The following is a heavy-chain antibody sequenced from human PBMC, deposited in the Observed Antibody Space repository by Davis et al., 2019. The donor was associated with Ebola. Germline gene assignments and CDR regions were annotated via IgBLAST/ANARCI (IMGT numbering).Heavy chain of an antibody. CDR1: GFTFSEYW. CDR3: AREEGITMVQGVIVAYYYYYGMDV. J-gene: IGHJ6*02. CDR2: IKQDGSEK. V-gene: IGHV3-7*01. D-gene: IGHD3-10*01. Sequence: GGSLRLSCVASGFTFSEYWIYWVRQAPGKGLEWVANIKQDGSEKYYVDSVKGRFTISRDNAKNSLYLQMNSLRAEDTAVYYCAREEGITMVQGVIVAYYYYYGMDVWGQGTTVTVSS.